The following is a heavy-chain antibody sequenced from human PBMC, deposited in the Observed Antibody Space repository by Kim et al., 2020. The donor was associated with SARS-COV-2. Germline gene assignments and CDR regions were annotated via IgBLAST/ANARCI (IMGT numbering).Heavy chain of an antibody. Sequence: GGSLRLSCAASGFTFSSYGMHWVRQAPGKGLEWVAVISYDGSNKYYADSVKGRFTISRDNSKNTLYLQMNSLRAEDTAVYYCARASIAAAGTGKDYYYGMDVWGQGTTVTVSS. D-gene: IGHD6-13*01. CDR1: GFTFSSYG. CDR3: ARASIAAAGTGKDYYYGMDV. J-gene: IGHJ6*02. V-gene: IGHV3-33*05. CDR2: ISYDGSNK.